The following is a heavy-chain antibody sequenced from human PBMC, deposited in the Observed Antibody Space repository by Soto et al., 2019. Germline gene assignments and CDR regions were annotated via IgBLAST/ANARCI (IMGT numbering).Heavy chain of an antibody. J-gene: IGHJ4*02. Sequence: QTGGSLRLSCAASGFTFSSYGMHWVRQAPGKGLEWVAVISYDGSNKYYADSVKGRFTISRDNSKNTLYLQMNSLRAEDTAVYYCAKDGRIVGYIDYWGQGTLVTVSS. D-gene: IGHD1-26*01. CDR2: ISYDGSNK. V-gene: IGHV3-30*18. CDR1: GFTFSSYG. CDR3: AKDGRIVGYIDY.